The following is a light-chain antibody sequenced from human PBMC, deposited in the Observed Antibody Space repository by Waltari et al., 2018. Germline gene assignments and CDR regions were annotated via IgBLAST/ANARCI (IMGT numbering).Light chain of an antibody. CDR2: VNSDGSH. Sequence: QLVLTQSPSASASLGASVKPTCTLDSRHSTNIVPWPQQHPEKGLRYLMKVNSDGSHTKGDDIPVRFSGSSSGAERYLTISSVQSEDEADYYCETGGHGTWVFGGGTKLTVL. CDR3: ETGGHGTWV. J-gene: IGLJ3*02. V-gene: IGLV4-69*02. CDR1: SRHSTNI.